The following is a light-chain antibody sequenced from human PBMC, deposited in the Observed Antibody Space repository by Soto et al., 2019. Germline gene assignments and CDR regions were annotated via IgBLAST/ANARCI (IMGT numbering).Light chain of an antibody. CDR1: HNLRHSDGRTY. CDR3: MQTIQLPLT. CDR2: EVS. J-gene: IGKJ4*01. Sequence: EIVLTQTPPSLSVSPGQPAAISCKSSHNLRHSDGRTYVYWYVQRPGQTPQVLIYEVSNRLSGVPDRFGGYGAGTDFTLEISRVEAADVVIYYCMQTIQLPLTFGGGTKVEIK. V-gene: IGKV2D-29*01.